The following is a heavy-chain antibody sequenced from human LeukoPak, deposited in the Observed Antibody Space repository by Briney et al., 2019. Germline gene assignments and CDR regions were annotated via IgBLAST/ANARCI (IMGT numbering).Heavy chain of an antibody. CDR1: GFTFSRHG. V-gene: IGHV3-30*03. CDR2: ISYDGSNK. CDR3: ARESSSVAFDI. D-gene: IGHD6-6*01. J-gene: IGHJ3*02. Sequence: PGGSLRLSCAASGFTFSRHGMHWVRQAPGKGLEWVAVISYDGSNKYYADSVKGRFTISRDNSKNTLYLQMNSLRAEDTAVYYCARESSSVAFDIWGQGTMVTVSS.